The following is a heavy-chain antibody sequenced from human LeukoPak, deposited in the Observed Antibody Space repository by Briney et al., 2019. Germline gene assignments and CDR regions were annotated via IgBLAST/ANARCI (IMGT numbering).Heavy chain of an antibody. CDR2: INPNSGGT. CDR1: GYTFTGYY. D-gene: IGHD1-26*01. CDR3: ARVPYKSGSYSTARGYFDY. Sequence: GASVKVSCKASGYTFTGYYMHWVRQAPGQGLEWMGWINPNSGGTNYAQKFQGRVTMTRDTSISTAYMELCRLRSDDTAVYYCARVPYKSGSYSTARGYFDYWGQGTLVTVSS. V-gene: IGHV1-2*02. J-gene: IGHJ4*02.